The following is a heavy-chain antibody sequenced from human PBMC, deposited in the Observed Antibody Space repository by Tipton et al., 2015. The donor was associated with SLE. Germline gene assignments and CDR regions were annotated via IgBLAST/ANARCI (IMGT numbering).Heavy chain of an antibody. D-gene: IGHD6-25*01. J-gene: IGHJ4*02. CDR1: GFTFSSYG. Sequence: SLRLSCAASGFTFSSYGMHWVRQAPGKGLEWVAVISYDGSNKYYADSVKGRFTISRDNSKNTLYLQMNSLRAEDTAVYYCAKAPHSSEGGYFDYWGQGTLVNVSS. V-gene: IGHV3-30*18. CDR2: ISYDGSNK. CDR3: AKAPHSSEGGYFDY.